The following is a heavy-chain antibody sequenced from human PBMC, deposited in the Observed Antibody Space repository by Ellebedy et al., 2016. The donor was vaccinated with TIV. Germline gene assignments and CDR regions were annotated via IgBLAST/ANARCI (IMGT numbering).Heavy chain of an antibody. CDR3: ARDRGGVGATNGFDY. CDR1: GYTFTSYY. J-gene: IGHJ4*02. Sequence: AASVKVSCKASGYTFTSYYMHWVRQAPGQGLEWMGIINPSGGSTSYAQKLQGRVTMTRDTYTSTVYMELSSLRSEDTAVYYCARDRGGVGATNGFDYWGQGTLVTVSS. CDR2: INPSGGST. D-gene: IGHD1-26*01. V-gene: IGHV1-46*04.